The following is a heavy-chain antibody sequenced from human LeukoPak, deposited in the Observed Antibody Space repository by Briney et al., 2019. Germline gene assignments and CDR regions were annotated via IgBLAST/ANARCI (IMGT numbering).Heavy chain of an antibody. CDR1: GGTFSSYA. CDR2: IIPIFGTA. V-gene: IGHV1-69*05. D-gene: IGHD3-22*01. Sequence: SVKLSCKASGGTFSSYAISWVRQAPGQGLEWMGGIIPIFGTANYAQKFQGRVTITTDESTSTAYMELSSLRSEDTAVYYCARDSRGYYYDSSGHFDYWGQGTLVTVSS. CDR3: ARDSRGYYYDSSGHFDY. J-gene: IGHJ4*02.